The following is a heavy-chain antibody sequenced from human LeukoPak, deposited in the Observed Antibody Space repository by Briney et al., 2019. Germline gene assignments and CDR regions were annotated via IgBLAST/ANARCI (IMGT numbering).Heavy chain of an antibody. CDR2: MNSVGET. Sequence: PGGSLRLSCVVSGFTLSSDLMNWVRQAPGKGLEWVSAMNSVGETYYADSARGRSIISRDKSRNTLYLQMNRMRVDDTAVYYCARGGSMVRGVLWGQGPLVTVSS. J-gene: IGHJ4*02. CDR3: ARGGSMVRGVL. V-gene: IGHV3-53*01. CDR1: GFTLSSDL. D-gene: IGHD3-10*01.